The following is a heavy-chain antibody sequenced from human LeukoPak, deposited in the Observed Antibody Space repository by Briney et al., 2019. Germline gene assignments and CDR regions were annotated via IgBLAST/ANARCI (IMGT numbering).Heavy chain of an antibody. CDR1: GGSISSYY. V-gene: IGHV4-59*01. CDR2: IYYSGST. D-gene: IGHD3-22*01. Sequence: MPSETLSLTCTVSGGSISSYYWSWIRQPPGKGLEWIGYIYYSGSTNYNPSLKSRVTISVDTSKNQFSLKLSSVTAADTAVYYCARGRAVVVIDVWFDPWGPGTQVTVSS. J-gene: IGHJ5*02. CDR3: ARGRAVVVIDVWFDP.